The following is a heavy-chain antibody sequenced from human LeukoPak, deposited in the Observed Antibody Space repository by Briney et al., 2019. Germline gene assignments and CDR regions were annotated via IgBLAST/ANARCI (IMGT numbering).Heavy chain of an antibody. J-gene: IGHJ6*02. V-gene: IGHV1-2*06. D-gene: IGHD2-2*01. CDR2: INPNSGGT. CDR1: GCTFTGYY. Sequence: AASVKVSCKASGCTFTGYYMHWVRQAPGQGLEWMGRINPNSGGTNYAQKFQGRVTMTRDTSISTAYMELSGLRSDDTAVYYCATTGDIVVVPAAIPTYYYYGMDVWGQGTTVTVSS. CDR3: ATTGDIVVVPAAIPTYYYYGMDV.